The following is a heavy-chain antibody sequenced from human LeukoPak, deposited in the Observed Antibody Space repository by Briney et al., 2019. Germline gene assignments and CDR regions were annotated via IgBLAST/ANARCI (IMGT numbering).Heavy chain of an antibody. Sequence: PGGSLILSCAASGFTLSSYSMNSVRQAPGKGLELVSSISSSSSYIYYGDSVQGRCTNARDDTQNSLYLQMDRLRAEGTAVYYCARSVIDSRSGLFRDNGIVWNFDYWGQGTLVTVSS. CDR2: ISSSSSYI. J-gene: IGHJ4*02. D-gene: IGHD6-13*01. CDR3: ARSVIDSRSGLFRDNGIVWNFDY. CDR1: GFTLSSYS. V-gene: IGHV3-21*01.